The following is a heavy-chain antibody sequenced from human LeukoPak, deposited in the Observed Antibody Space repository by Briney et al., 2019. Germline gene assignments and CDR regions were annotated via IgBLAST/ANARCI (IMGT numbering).Heavy chain of an antibody. J-gene: IGHJ4*02. CDR1: GFTFSSYS. CDR2: ISSSSSYI. V-gene: IGHV3-21*01. D-gene: IGHD3-3*01. CDR3: AGVGNDFWSGYYGY. Sequence: PGRSLRLSCAASGFTFSSYSMNWVRQAPGKGLEWVSSISSSSSYIYYADSVKGRFTISRDNAKNSLYLQMNSLRAEDTAVYYCAGVGNDFWSGYYGYWGQGTLVTVSS.